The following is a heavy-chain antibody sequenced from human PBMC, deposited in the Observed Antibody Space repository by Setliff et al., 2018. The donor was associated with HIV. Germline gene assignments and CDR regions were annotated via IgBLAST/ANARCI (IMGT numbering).Heavy chain of an antibody. CDR2: FDPEDGET. CDR1: GYTLTELS. CDR3: ARDYYDSSGYIFFPGLPDY. D-gene: IGHD3-22*01. Sequence: GASVKVSCKVSGYTLTELSMHWVRQAPGKGLEWMGGFDPEDGETIYAQKFPGRVTMTEDTSTDTVYMELSSLRSEDTAVYYCARDYYDSSGYIFFPGLPDYWGQGTLVTVSS. V-gene: IGHV1-24*01. J-gene: IGHJ4*02.